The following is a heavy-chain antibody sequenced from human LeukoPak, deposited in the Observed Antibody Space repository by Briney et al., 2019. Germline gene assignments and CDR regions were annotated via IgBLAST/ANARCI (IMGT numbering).Heavy chain of an antibody. CDR1: GGTFSSYA. V-gene: IGHV1-69*05. D-gene: IGHD1-26*01. Sequence: ASVKVSCKASGGTFSSYAISWVRQAPGQGLEWMGGIIPIFGTANYAQKFQGRVTITTDESTSTAYMELSSLRSEDTAVYHCASRRSGSYDYWGQGALVTVSS. J-gene: IGHJ4*02. CDR3: ASRRSGSYDY. CDR2: IIPIFGTA.